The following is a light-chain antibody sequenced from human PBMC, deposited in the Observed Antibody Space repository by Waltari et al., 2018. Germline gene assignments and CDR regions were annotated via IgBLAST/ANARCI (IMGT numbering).Light chain of an antibody. CDR2: DAS. CDR1: QSINTY. CDR3: QQRYNWPLT. V-gene: IGKV3-11*01. J-gene: IGKJ5*01. Sequence: EIVLTQSPATLSLPPGERATLPCRASQSINTYVAWYHQKPGQAPRLLIYDASNRATGVPARFSGSGSGSDFTLTISSLDPEDFAVYYCQQRYNWPLTFGQGTRLESK.